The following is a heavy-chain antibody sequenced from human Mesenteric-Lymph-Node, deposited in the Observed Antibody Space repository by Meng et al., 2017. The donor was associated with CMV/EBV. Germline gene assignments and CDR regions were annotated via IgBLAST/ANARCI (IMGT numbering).Heavy chain of an antibody. D-gene: IGHD4-23*01. J-gene: IGHJ2*01. CDR3: AKDITTVVTAGYFDL. CDR2: INSDGSST. Sequence: GESLKISCAASGFTFSTYWMHWVRQAPGKGLVWVSRINSDGSSTSYADSVKGRFTISRDNAKNTLYLQMNSLRAEDTALYYCAKDITTVVTAGYFDLWGRGTLVTVSS. V-gene: IGHV3-74*01. CDR1: GFTFSTYW.